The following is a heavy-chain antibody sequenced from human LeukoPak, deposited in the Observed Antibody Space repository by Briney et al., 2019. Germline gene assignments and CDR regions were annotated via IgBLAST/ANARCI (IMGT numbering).Heavy chain of an antibody. D-gene: IGHD2-8*01. CDR2: INHTGIT. CDR1: GGSFSGYY. CDR3: AGPDSSVIDY. J-gene: IGHJ4*02. V-gene: IGHV4-34*01. Sequence: PSETLSVTCAVYGGSFSGYYWSWIRQPPGNGLEWIGEINHTGITNYNPSLTSRVTISVDTSKNQFSLTLTSVTAADAAVYYCAGPDSSVIDYWGQGTLVTVSS.